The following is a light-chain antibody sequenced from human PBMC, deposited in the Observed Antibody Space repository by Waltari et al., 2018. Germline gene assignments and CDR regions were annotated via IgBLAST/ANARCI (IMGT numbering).Light chain of an antibody. CDR3: EQYNNWPPWT. V-gene: IGKV3D-15*01. Sequence: EIVMTQSPATLSVSLGERATLSCRASQSVSSNLAWYQQKPGQAPRLLIYGASTRATGIPARFSGSGSGTEFTLTISSLQSEGFAVYYCEQYNNWPPWTFGQGTKVEIK. CDR2: GAS. CDR1: QSVSSN. J-gene: IGKJ1*01.